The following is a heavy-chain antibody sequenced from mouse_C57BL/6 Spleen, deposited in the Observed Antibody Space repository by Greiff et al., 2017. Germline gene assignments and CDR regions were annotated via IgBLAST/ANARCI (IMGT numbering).Heavy chain of an antibody. V-gene: IGHV2-3*01. CDR1: GFSLTSYG. CDR3: AKGGLGAYAMDY. CDR2: IWGDGST. D-gene: IGHD4-1*01. J-gene: IGHJ4*01. Sequence: QVQLQESGPGLVAPSQSLSITCTASGFSLTSYGVSWVRQPPGQGLEWLGVIWGDGSTNYHSALMSRLSISKDESKGEVFLKMNRLQTDAAATYYCAKGGLGAYAMDYWGQGTSVTVSS.